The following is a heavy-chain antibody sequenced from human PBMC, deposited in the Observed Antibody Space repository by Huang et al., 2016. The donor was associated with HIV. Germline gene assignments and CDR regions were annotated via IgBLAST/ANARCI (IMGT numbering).Heavy chain of an antibody. CDR1: GYSFTDYY. J-gene: IGHJ4*02. CDR3: ARGEKEKFHDILTGFYN. CDR2: SNPTGGVT. Sequence: QVQLVQSGAEVQKPGASVKVSCKASGYSFTDYYVPWLRQAPGQGLEGWGWSNPTGGVTKYAQKVQGRGTWTRDTSVSTAFMGLSSLRSDDTALYYCARGEKEKFHDILTGFYNWGQGTLVTVSS. V-gene: IGHV1-2*02. D-gene: IGHD3-9*01.